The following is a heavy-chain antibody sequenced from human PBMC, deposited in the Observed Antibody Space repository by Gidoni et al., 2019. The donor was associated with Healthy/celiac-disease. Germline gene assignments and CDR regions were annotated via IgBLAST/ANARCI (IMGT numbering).Heavy chain of an antibody. D-gene: IGHD5-12*01. CDR3: TPDVEMATRGY. J-gene: IGHJ4*02. V-gene: IGHV3-15*01. CDR1: GFPFSNAW. CDR2: IKSKTDGGTT. Sequence: EVQLVESGGGLVKPGGSLRLSWAASGFPFSNAWMSWVRQAPGKGLEWVGRIKSKTDGGTTDYATPVKGRFTISRDDSKNTLYLQMNSLKTEDTAVYYCTPDVEMATRGYWGQGTLVTVSS.